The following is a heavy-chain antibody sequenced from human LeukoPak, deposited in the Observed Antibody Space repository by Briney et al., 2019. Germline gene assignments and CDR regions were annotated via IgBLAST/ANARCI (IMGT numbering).Heavy chain of an antibody. CDR3: ATLEMATIGGY. CDR1: GYIFTSDW. J-gene: IGHJ4*02. D-gene: IGHD5-24*01. Sequence: GESVKISFKVCGYIFTSDWIGWVRQVPGKGLEWRGIIHPGDSDTRYSPSFQGQVTISADKSISTAYLQWSSLKASDTAMYYCATLEMATIGGYWGQGTLVTVSS. V-gene: IGHV5-51*01. CDR2: IHPGDSDT.